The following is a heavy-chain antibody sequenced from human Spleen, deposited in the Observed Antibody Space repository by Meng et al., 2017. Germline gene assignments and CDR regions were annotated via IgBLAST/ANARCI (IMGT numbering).Heavy chain of an antibody. J-gene: IGHJ4*02. CDR2: MSYDGSHK. V-gene: IGHV3-30-3*01. CDR3: ARIEAPGQWLFDY. Sequence: VQLLEPGGGLVQPGGFLSPSCAASVFTFSSYTTHWVRQAPGKGLEWVALMSYDGSHKYYADSVKGRFTISRDNSKNTLYLQMNSLRAEDTAVYYCARIEAPGQWLFDYWGQGTLVTVSS. CDR1: VFTFSSYT. D-gene: IGHD6-19*01.